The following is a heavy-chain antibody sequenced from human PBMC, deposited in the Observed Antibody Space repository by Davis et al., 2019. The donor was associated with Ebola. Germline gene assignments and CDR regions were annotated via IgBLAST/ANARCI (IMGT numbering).Heavy chain of an antibody. CDR2: LNHSGST. J-gene: IGHJ6*02. CDR1: GGSFSGYY. D-gene: IGHD4-17*01. CDR3: AGYYGAYYYYYGMDV. V-gene: IGHV4-34*01. Sequence: MPSETLSLTCAVYGGSFSGYYWSWIRQPPGKGLEWIGELNHSGSTNYNPSLKSRVTISVDTSKNQFSLKLSSVTAADTAVYYCAGYYGAYYYYYGMDVWGQGTTVTVSS.